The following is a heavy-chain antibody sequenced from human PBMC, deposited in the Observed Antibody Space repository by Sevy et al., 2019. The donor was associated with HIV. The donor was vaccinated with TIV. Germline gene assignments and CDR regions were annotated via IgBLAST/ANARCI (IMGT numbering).Heavy chain of an antibody. CDR2: IWYDGTDK. V-gene: IGHV3-33*01. J-gene: IGHJ4*02. CDR1: GFIFSNYA. D-gene: IGHD3-16*01. CDR3: ARYCGRDGHSIDY. Sequence: GGSLRLSCATSGFIFSNYAMHWIRQAPGKGLEWVAVIWYDGTDKYYADSVQGRFTISRDKSKNTLYLQMNSLRVEDTAVYYCARYCGRDGHSIDYWGQGTLVTVSS.